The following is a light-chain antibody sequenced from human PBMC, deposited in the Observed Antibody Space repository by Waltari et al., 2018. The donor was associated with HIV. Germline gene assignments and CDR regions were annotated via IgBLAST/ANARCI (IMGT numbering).Light chain of an antibody. CDR1: QDISSY. V-gene: IGKV1-33*01. Sequence: DLQMTQSPSSLSASLGARVTITCQASQDISSYLHWYQQKPGKAPKLLIYDASKLETGVPSRFSGSGSGTDFTFTISSLQPEDIASYYCQQYDNLLTFGGGTKVEIK. CDR3: QQYDNLLT. CDR2: DAS. J-gene: IGKJ4*01.